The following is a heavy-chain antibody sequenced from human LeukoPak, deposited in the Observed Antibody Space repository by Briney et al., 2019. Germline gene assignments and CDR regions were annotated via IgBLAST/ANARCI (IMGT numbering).Heavy chain of an antibody. V-gene: IGHV5-51*01. D-gene: IGHD3-9*01. J-gene: IGHJ4*02. Sequence: GESLKISCQGSGYTFTNYWIGWVRQMPGKGLEWMGIIYPGDSHTTYSPSFQGQVTISVDKSISTAYLQWSSLKASDTAMYYCARRNFDWRFFDYWGQGTLVTVSS. CDR3: ARRNFDWRFFDY. CDR2: IYPGDSHT. CDR1: GYTFTNYW.